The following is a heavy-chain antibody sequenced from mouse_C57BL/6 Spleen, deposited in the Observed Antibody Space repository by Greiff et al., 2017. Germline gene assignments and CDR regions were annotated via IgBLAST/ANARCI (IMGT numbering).Heavy chain of an antibody. Sequence: EVQGVESGGGLVQPKGSLKLSCAASGFSFNTYAMNWVRQAPGKGLEWVARIRSKSNNYATYYADAVKDRFTISRNDSESSLYLQMNNLKTEDTAMYYCVRQGYYGSSYADYWGQGTTLTVSS. D-gene: IGHD1-1*01. CDR2: IRSKSNNYAT. CDR3: VRQGYYGSSYADY. V-gene: IGHV10-1*01. J-gene: IGHJ2*01. CDR1: GFSFNTYA.